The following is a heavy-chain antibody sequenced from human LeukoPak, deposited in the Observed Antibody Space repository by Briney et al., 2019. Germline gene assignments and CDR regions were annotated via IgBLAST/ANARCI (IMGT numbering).Heavy chain of an antibody. D-gene: IGHD3-9*01. CDR3: ARRVLTGYNWFDP. J-gene: IGHJ5*02. Sequence: SETLSLTCTVSGGSISSSSYYWGWIRQPPGKGLEWIGSIYYSGSTYYNPSLKSRVTISVDTSRNQFSLKLSPVTAADTAVYYCARRVLTGYNWFDPWGQGTLVTVSS. V-gene: IGHV4-39*01. CDR2: IYYSGST. CDR1: GGSISSSSYY.